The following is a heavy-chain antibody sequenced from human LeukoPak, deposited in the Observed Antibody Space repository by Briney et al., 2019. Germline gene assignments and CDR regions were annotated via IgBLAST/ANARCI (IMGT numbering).Heavy chain of an antibody. V-gene: IGHV4-4*07. CDR1: GGSISSYY. D-gene: IGHD1-26*01. CDR3: ARERYYQYYFDY. Sequence: SETLSLTCTVSGGSISSYYWSWIRQPAGKGLEWIGRIYTSGSTNHNPSLKSRVTISVDTSKNQFYLKLSSVTAADTAVYYCARERYYQYYFDYWGQGTLVTVSS. J-gene: IGHJ4*02. CDR2: IYTSGST.